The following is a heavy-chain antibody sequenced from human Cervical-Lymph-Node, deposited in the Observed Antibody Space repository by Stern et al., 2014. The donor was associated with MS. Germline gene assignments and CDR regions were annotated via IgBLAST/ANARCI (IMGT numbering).Heavy chain of an antibody. V-gene: IGHV1-69*01. Sequence: QVQLVQSGAEVKKPGASVKVSCKASGGTFSSYAISWVRQAPGPGLEWMGGMMPIFGTAKYEQKFQGRVRLTAEESPNTASNQHRSLRSEDTAVYYCARWELKEGLVRGMDVCGQGTTFTVSS. CDR1: GGTFSSYA. CDR3: ARWELKEGLVRGMDV. J-gene: IGHJ6*02. D-gene: IGHD1-26*01. CDR2: MMPIFGTA.